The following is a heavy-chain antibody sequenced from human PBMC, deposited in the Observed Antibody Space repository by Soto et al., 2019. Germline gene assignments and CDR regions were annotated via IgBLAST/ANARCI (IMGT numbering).Heavy chain of an antibody. Sequence: GGSLRLSCAASGFTFSSYGMHWVRQAPGKGLEWVAVIWYDGSNKYYADSVKGRFTISRDNSKNTLYLQMNSLRAEDTAVYYCARDLGDIVVVVAATLYYYGMDVRGQRTTVTVSS. V-gene: IGHV3-33*01. D-gene: IGHD2-15*01. CDR3: ARDLGDIVVVVAATLYYYGMDV. CDR2: IWYDGSNK. CDR1: GFTFSSYG. J-gene: IGHJ6*02.